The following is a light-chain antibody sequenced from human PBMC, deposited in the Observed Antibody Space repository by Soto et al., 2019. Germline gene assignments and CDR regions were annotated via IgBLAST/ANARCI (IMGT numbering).Light chain of an antibody. Sequence: DIVIIHSPDSLAVSLFESATINCKSIHSFLYISNNKNYLAWYQQKPGQTPSLLIYDASKRATGTPARFTGRGSGTDFTLTISSLEPEDFAVYYCHQRFSWPLPFGGGTKVDI. CDR3: HQRFSWPLP. J-gene: IGKJ4*01. V-gene: IGKV4-1*01. CDR1: HSFLYISNNKNY. CDR2: DAS.